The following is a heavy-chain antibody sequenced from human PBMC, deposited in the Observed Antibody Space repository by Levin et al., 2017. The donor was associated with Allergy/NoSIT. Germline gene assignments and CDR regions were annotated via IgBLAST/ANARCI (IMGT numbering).Heavy chain of an antibody. CDR1: GYSFTNYW. V-gene: IGHV5-10-1*01. D-gene: IGHD4-23*01. CDR2: IDPSDSYT. CDR3: ARHYGGNSFRCRAFDI. J-gene: IGHJ3*02. Sequence: GESLKISCKASGYSFTNYWITWVRQMPGKGLEWMGRIDPSDSYTDYSPSFQGHVTISDDKSIGTVYLQWSSLTASDTAIYYCARHYGGNSFRCRAFDIWGHGTMVTVSS.